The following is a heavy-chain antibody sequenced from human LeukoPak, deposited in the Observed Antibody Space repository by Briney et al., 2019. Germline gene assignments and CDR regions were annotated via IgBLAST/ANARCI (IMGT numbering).Heavy chain of an antibody. J-gene: IGHJ1*01. V-gene: IGHV4-4*02. CDR1: GGSITRSDW. CDR2: IYHSGST. Sequence: LETLSLTCTISGGSITRSDWWSWVRQPPGKGLEWIGEIYHSGSTNYDPSLKSRVTISVDKSKNQFSLKLSSVTAADTAVYYCAFSGGSCYQCFQHWGQGTLVTVSS. CDR3: AFSGGSCYQCFQH. D-gene: IGHD2-15*01.